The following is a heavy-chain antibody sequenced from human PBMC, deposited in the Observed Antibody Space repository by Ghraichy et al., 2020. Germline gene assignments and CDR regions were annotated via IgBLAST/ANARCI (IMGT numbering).Heavy chain of an antibody. V-gene: IGHV3-23*01. Sequence: GGSLRLSCAASGFTFSSSAMSWVRQAPGKGLEWLSTITGSGGTTYYPDSVKGRFTISRDNSKNTLYLQMNTLRAEDTAVYYCANSGASLGELWDWGQGTLVTVSS. CDR2: ITGSGGTT. CDR1: GFTFSSSA. J-gene: IGHJ4*02. D-gene: IGHD3-16*01. CDR3: ANSGASLGELWD.